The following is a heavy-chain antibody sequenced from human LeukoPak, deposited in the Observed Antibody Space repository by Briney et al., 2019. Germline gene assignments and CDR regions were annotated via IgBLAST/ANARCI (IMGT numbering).Heavy chain of an antibody. V-gene: IGHV1-2*04. CDR2: INPNSGGT. J-gene: IGHJ4*02. CDR1: GYTFTAFY. Sequence: ASVKVSCKASGYTFTAFYMHWARQAPGQGLEWMGWINPNSGGTNYAQKFQGWVTMTRDTSISTAYMELSRLRSDDTAVYYCARAHYGDYGGYYFDYWGQGTLVTFSS. D-gene: IGHD4-17*01. CDR3: ARAHYGDYGGYYFDY.